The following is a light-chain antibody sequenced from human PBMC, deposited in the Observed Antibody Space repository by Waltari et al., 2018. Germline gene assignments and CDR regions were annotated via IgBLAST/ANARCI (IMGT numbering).Light chain of an antibody. CDR2: DDS. Sequence: SSVLTQSPSVSLAPGKTARITCGGNNIGVKSVHWYQQKPGQAPALVIYDDSDRPSGIPEGFSGSNSGNTATLTISRVEAGDEADYYCQVWDSNTDHVVFGGGTKLTVL. CDR1: NIGVKS. CDR3: QVWDSNTDHVV. V-gene: IGLV3-21*01. J-gene: IGLJ2*01.